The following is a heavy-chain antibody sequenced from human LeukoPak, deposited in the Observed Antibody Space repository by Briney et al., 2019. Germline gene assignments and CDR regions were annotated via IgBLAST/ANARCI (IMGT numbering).Heavy chain of an antibody. D-gene: IGHD4-17*01. CDR3: TRDRNDYGDPDAFDI. Sequence: GGSLRLSCAASGFTFSDFAMNWVRQAPGKGLEWLSSITRVSTYTYYSESVQGRFTISRDNHKDLLYMQLNSLRGDDSDIYYCTRDRNDYGDPDAFDIWGQGTVVTVSS. CDR2: ITRVSTYT. CDR1: GFTFSDFA. J-gene: IGHJ3*02. V-gene: IGHV3-21*01.